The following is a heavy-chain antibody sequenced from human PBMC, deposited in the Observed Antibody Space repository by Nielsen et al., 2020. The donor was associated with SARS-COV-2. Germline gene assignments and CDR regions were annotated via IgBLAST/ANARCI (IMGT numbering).Heavy chain of an antibody. D-gene: IGHD2-15*01. CDR3: ARNELPVDAFDI. CDR2: INPNSGGT. J-gene: IGHJ3*02. V-gene: IGHV1-2*04. Sequence: ASVKVSCKASGYTFAIYGISWVRQAPGQGLEWMGLINPNSGGTNYAQKFQGWVTMTRDTSISTAYMELSRLRSDDTAVYYCARNELPVDAFDIWGQGTMVTVSS. CDR1: GYTFAIYG.